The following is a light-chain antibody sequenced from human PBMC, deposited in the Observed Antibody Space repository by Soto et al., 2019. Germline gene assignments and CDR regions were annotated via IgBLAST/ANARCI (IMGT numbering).Light chain of an antibody. CDR2: EVS. V-gene: IGLV2-14*01. Sequence: QSVLTQPASVSGSPGQSITISCTGTSSDIGGYNYVSWYQQHPGKAPKLIIYEVSNRPLGVSNRFSGSKSGNTASLTISGLQAEDEADYYCSSYRSSRPRYVFGAGTKVTVL. CDR1: SSDIGGYNY. CDR3: SSYRSSRPRYV. J-gene: IGLJ1*01.